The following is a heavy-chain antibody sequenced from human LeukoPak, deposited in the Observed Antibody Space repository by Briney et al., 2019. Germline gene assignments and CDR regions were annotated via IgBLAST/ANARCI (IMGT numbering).Heavy chain of an antibody. J-gene: IGHJ6*02. CDR2: INTNTGNP. CDR3: ARDPPIYYYYYYGMDV. CDR1: GYTFTSYA. D-gene: IGHD2-21*01. V-gene: IGHV7-4-1*02. Sequence: ASVKVSCKASGYTFTSYAMNWVRQAPGQGLEWMGWINTNTGNPTYAQGFTGRFVFSLDTSVSTAYLQISSLKAEDTAVYYCARDPPIYYYYYYGMDVWGQGTTATVSS.